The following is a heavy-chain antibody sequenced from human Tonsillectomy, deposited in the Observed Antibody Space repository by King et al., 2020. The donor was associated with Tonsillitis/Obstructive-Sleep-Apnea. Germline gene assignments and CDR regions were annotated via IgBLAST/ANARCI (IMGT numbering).Heavy chain of an antibody. Sequence: QVQLVQSGAEVKKPGSSVKVSYKASGGTFSSYAISWVRQAPGQGLEWMGGIIPNLGIANYAQKFQGRVTITADKSTSTAYMELSSLRSEDTAVYYCARGTTFFGVVGAHYYYYGMDVWGQGTTVTVSS. CDR1: GGTFSSYA. CDR2: IIPNLGIA. CDR3: ARGTTFFGVVGAHYYYYGMDV. J-gene: IGHJ6*02. V-gene: IGHV1-69*10. D-gene: IGHD3-3*01.